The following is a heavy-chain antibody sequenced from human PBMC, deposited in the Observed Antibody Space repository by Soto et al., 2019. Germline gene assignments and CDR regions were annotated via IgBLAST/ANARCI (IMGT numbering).Heavy chain of an antibody. CDR3: AREDSIIIPAVSDF. J-gene: IGHJ4*02. CDR2: VSKSDYT. V-gene: IGHV3-21*01. CDR1: GFYFNNYG. Sequence: GSLRLSCAVSGFYFNNYGINWVLQPPGKGLEWVSSVSKSDYTYYSDSVKGRFTISRDNAKNSVSLQMNSLRAEDTAVYYCAREDSIIIPAVSDFWGQGTLVTVSS. D-gene: IGHD2-2*01.